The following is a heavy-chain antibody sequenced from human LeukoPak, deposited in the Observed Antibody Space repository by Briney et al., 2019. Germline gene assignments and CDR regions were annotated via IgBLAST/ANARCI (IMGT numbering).Heavy chain of an antibody. CDR3: ARHRVTYYYDSSGYSFDY. Sequence: PSETLSLTCSVSGGSISGYYWSWIRQPPGKGLEWIGYIYYSGSTNYNPSLKSRVTISVDTSKNQFSLKLSSVTAADTAVYYCARHRVTYYYDSSGYSFDYWGQGTLVTVSS. CDR1: GGSISGYY. V-gene: IGHV4-59*08. D-gene: IGHD3-22*01. J-gene: IGHJ4*02. CDR2: IYYSGST.